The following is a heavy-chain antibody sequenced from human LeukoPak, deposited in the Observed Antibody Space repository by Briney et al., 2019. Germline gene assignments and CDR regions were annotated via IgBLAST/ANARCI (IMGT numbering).Heavy chain of an antibody. CDR1: GGSISSYS. D-gene: IGHD3-10*01. V-gene: IGHV4-59*12. J-gene: IGHJ4*02. CDR3: AGDYGSGSYRFDY. Sequence: SETLSLTCTVSGGSISSYSWSWVRQPPGRGLEWIGYIYYSGRTTYNPSLKSRVTISLDTSKNQFSLKLTSVTAADTAVYYCAGDYGSGSYRFDYWGQGTLVIVSS. CDR2: IYYSGRT.